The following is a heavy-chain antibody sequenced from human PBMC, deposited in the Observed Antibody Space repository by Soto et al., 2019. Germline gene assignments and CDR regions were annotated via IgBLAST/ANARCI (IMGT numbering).Heavy chain of an antibody. CDR3: ARDGVSATEYTLNYGTYFDY. D-gene: IGHD1-7*01. V-gene: IGHV3-30-3*01. CDR2: ISYDGNNK. Sequence: QVQLVESGGGVVQPGRSLRLSCAASGFTYSTYTMHWVRQAPGKGLEWVAVISYDGNNKFYADSVKGRFTISRDSTKQTLYLQINTLRPDDTAMYYCARDGVSATEYTLNYGTYFDYWRQGALVTVSS. CDR1: GFTYSTYT. J-gene: IGHJ4*02.